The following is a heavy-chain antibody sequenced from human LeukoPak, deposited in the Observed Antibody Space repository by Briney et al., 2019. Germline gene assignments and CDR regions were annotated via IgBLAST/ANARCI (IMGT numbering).Heavy chain of an antibody. D-gene: IGHD4-17*01. CDR1: GFTFSSYA. Sequence: GGSLRLSCAASGFTFSSYAMSWVRQAPGKGLEWVSYISSSGSTIYYADSVKGRFTISRDNAKNSLYLQMNSLRAEDTAVYYCARDRGDDYGAYFDYWGQGTLVTVSS. V-gene: IGHV3-48*03. CDR3: ARDRGDDYGAYFDY. CDR2: ISSSGSTI. J-gene: IGHJ4*02.